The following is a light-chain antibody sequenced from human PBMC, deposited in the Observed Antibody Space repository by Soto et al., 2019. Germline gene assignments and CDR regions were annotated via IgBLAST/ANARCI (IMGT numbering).Light chain of an antibody. J-gene: IGLJ2*01. Sequence: QSALTQPASVSGSPGQSITISCTGTSSDVGSYNLVSWYQQHPGKAPKLMIYEDIDRPSGVSNRFSGSKSGNTASLTISGLQTEDEADYYCCSYAGGTSVVVCGGTKLTVL. V-gene: IGLV2-23*01. CDR3: CSYAGGTSVV. CDR2: EDI. CDR1: SSDVGSYNL.